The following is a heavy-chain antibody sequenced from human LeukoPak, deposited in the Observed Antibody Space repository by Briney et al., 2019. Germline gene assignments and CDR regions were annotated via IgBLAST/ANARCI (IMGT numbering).Heavy chain of an antibody. V-gene: IGHV4-39*01. J-gene: IGHJ5*02. CDR2: IYYSGST. CDR3: AGHVHNDHGDPNWFDP. CDR1: GESIPKAIFF. Sequence: SETLSLTFTVSGESIPKAIFFWGWDRPPPGKGPEGVAGIYYSGSTFYNPSLKSRTTISADTSRKQFSLKLTSMTAADTAVYYCAGHVHNDHGDPNWFDPWGQGVLVIVSS. D-gene: IGHD4-17*01.